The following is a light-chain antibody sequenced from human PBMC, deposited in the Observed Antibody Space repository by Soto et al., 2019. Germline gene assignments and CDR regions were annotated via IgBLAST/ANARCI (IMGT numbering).Light chain of an antibody. J-gene: IGKJ1*01. CDR1: QSVSNNY. CDR2: GAS. CDR3: QHYGSSSWT. V-gene: IGKV3-20*01. Sequence: TLSLAAADRAXMACRASQSVSNNYLAWYQQKPGQAPRLLIYGASSRATGIPDRFSGSGSGTDFTLTISRLEPEDFAVYYCQHYGSSSWTFGQGTKVDTK.